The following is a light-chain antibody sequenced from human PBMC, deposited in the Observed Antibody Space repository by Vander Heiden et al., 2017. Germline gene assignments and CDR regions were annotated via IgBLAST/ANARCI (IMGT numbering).Light chain of an antibody. Sequence: DIQMTQSPSTLSASVGDRVTITCRASQSISTDVAWYQRKPGTAPKLLIYKASTVESGVPSRFSGSGSGTEFTLTISSLQPDDFATYYCQQYNTYWTSGQGTKVEIK. CDR3: QQYNTYWT. CDR2: KAS. V-gene: IGKV1-5*03. J-gene: IGKJ1*01. CDR1: QSISTD.